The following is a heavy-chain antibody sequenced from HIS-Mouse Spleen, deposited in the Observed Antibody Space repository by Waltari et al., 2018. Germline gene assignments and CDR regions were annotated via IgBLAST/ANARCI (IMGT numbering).Heavy chain of an antibody. CDR3: AREIPYSSSWYDWYFDL. V-gene: IGHV4-39*07. CDR2: IYYSGST. J-gene: IGHJ2*01. Sequence: QLQLQESGPGLVKPSETLSRTCTVSGGSISRSSCYGGWIRQPPGKGLEWIGSIYYSGSTYSNPSLKSRVTISVDTSKNQFSLKLSSVTAADTAVYYCAREIPYSSSWYDWYFDLWGRGTLVTVYS. CDR1: GGSISRSSCY. D-gene: IGHD6-13*01.